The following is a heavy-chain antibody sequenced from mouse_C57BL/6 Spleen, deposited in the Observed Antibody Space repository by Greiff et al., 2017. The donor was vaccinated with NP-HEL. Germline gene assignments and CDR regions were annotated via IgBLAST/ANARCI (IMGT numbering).Heavy chain of an antibody. CDR1: GFTFSDYG. J-gene: IGHJ4*01. CDR2: ISNLAYSI. V-gene: IGHV5-15*04. Sequence: DVMLVESGGGLVQPGGSLKLSCAASGFTFSDYGMAWVRQAPRKGPEWVAFISNLAYSIYYADTVTGRFTISRENAKNTLYLEMSSLRSEDTAMYYCARRGSSLYAMDYWGQGTSVTVSS. D-gene: IGHD1-1*01. CDR3: ARRGSSLYAMDY.